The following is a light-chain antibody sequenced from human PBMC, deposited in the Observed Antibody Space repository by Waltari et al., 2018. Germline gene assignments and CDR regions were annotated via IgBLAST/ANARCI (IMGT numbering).Light chain of an antibody. CDR1: NSTIGSNA. Sequence: QSVLTQPPSVSGTPGQRVTISCSGTNSTIGSNAVNWYQQFPGTAPKLLIYYNNERPSRVPARLSGSKSGTSASLAISGLRSDDEAHYYCAAWDDSLKDWVFGGGTKLTVL. CDR2: YNN. V-gene: IGLV1-44*01. J-gene: IGLJ3*02. CDR3: AAWDDSLKDWV.